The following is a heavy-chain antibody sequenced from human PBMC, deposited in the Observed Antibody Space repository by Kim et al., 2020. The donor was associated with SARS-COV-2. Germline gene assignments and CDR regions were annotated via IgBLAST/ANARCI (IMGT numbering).Heavy chain of an antibody. Sequence: GGSLRLSCAASGFTFSNYGMHWVRQAPGKGLEWVAVISSDGSETYYADSVKGRFTISRDNSEHKLFLQMNSLRAEDTAVYYCAKVYNILAVVGIGHYWAQGTLVTVPS. D-gene: IGHD6-19*01. CDR1: GFTFSNYG. J-gene: IGHJ4*02. CDR2: ISSDGSET. V-gene: IGHV3-30*18. CDR3: AKVYNILAVVGIGHY.